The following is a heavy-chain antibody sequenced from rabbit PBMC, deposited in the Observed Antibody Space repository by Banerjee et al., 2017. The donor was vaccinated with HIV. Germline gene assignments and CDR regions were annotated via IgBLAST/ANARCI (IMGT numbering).Heavy chain of an antibody. V-gene: IGHV1S40*01. CDR3: ARADMLVMLVMVMPDYFNL. D-gene: IGHD6-1*01. CDR2: IYAGSSGST. J-gene: IGHJ4*01. Sequence: QSLEESGGDLVKPGASLTLTCTASGFSFSSSYYMCWVRQAPGKGLEWIACIYAGSSGSTYYASWAKGRFTISKTSSTTVTLQMTSLTAADTATYFCARADMLVMLVMVMPDYFNLWGPGTLVTVS. CDR1: GFSFSSSYY.